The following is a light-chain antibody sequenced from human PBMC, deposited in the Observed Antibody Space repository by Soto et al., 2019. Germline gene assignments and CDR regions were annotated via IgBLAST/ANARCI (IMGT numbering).Light chain of an antibody. J-gene: IGKJ1*01. CDR3: QYYGSSPWT. CDR1: QSVSTNS. V-gene: IGKV3-20*01. CDR2: SAF. Sequence: EIVLTQSPGTLSLSPGERGTPACRASQSVSTNSLAWYQQKPGQAPRLRIYSAFNRATGIPDRLRGSGSGTDFTLTISRLEPEDFAVYYCQYYGSSPWTFGQGTKVEIK.